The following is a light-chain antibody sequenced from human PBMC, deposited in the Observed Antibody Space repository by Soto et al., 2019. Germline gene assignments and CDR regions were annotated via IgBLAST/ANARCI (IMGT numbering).Light chain of an antibody. CDR1: QTISSGF. Sequence: EIVLTQSPGILYLSPWDRATLSCRASQTISSGFLAWYQQKVGQAPRLLIYDASNRATGVPDRFSGSGSGTYFTLTISSLEPEEFAVYYCQQRSNWLTFGGGTKVDI. J-gene: IGKJ4*01. CDR3: QQRSNWLT. CDR2: DAS. V-gene: IGKV3D-20*02.